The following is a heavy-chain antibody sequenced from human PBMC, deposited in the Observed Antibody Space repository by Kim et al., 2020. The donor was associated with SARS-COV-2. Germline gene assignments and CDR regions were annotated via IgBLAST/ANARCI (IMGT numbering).Heavy chain of an antibody. J-gene: IGHJ4*02. V-gene: IGHV3-53*01. Sequence: GGSLRLSCAASGFTVSSNDMNWVRQAPGKGLEWVSVIYSGGSTYYADSVKGRFTISRDNSKNTLYLQMNSLRAEDTAMYYCATEGALGQGGFDYWGQGTLVTVSS. CDR2: IYSGGST. CDR1: GFTVSSND. CDR3: ATEGALGQGGFDY. D-gene: IGHD3-16*01.